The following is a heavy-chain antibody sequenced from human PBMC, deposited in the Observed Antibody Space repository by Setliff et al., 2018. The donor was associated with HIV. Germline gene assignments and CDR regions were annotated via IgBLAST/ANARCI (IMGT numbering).Heavy chain of an antibody. J-gene: IGHJ2*01. CDR3: ARETNASGSLTAYWYFDL. Sequence: SETLSLTCTVSGGSISSGDYYWTWIRQPPGKGLEWIGYIYNSGSTYYEPSLRSRVTISIDRSKNQFSLKLNSVTAADTAVYYCARETNASGSLTAYWYFDLWAVAPWSPSPQ. V-gene: IGHV4-30-4*08. CDR2: IYNSGST. CDR1: GGSISSGDYY. D-gene: IGHD3-10*01.